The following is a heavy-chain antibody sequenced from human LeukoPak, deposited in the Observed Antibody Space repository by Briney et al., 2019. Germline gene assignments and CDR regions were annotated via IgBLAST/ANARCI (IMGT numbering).Heavy chain of an antibody. CDR1: GYSISSGYY. V-gene: IGHV4-38-2*01. CDR3: ARRGLDCSSTSCPFDY. Sequence: PSETLSLTCAVSGYSISSGYYWGWIRQPPGKGLEWIGSIYHSGSTYYNPSFKSRVTISVDTSKNQFSLKLSSVTAADTAVYYCARRGLDCSSTSCPFDYWGQGTLVTVSS. CDR2: IYHSGST. J-gene: IGHJ4*02. D-gene: IGHD2-2*01.